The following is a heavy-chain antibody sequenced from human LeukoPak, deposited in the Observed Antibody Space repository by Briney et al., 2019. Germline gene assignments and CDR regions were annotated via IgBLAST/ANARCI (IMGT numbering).Heavy chain of an antibody. J-gene: IGHJ4*02. D-gene: IGHD3-16*02. CDR1: GFTFSSYR. Sequence: GGSLRLSCAASGFTFSSYRMSWVRQAPGKGLEWVANIKQDGSEKYYVDSVKGRFTISRDNDKNSLFLQMTSLRAEDTAVYYCARVGGRYSPLGYWGQGTLVTVSS. CDR3: ARVGGRYSPLGY. V-gene: IGHV3-7*01. CDR2: IKQDGSEK.